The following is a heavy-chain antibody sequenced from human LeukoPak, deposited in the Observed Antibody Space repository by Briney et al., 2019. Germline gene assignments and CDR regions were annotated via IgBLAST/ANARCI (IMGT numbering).Heavy chain of an antibody. V-gene: IGHV3-43*01. J-gene: IGHJ4*02. D-gene: IGHD2-2*01. Sequence: TGGSLRLSCAASGFTFDDYTMHWVRQAPGKGLEWVSLITWDGDSTYYADSVKGRFTISRDNSKNSLYLQMNSLRTEDTAFYYCAKEHGYCTSTSCLLFDSWGQGTLVTVSS. CDR2: ITWDGDST. CDR3: AKEHGYCTSTSCLLFDS. CDR1: GFTFDDYT.